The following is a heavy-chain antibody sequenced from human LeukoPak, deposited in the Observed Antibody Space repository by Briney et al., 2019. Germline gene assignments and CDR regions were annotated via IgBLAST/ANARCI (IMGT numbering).Heavy chain of an antibody. Sequence: PGGSLRLSCAASGFTFSSYSMNWVRQAPGEGLEWVSYISSSSSTIYYADSVKGRFTISRDNAKNSLYLQMNSLRAEDTAVYYCARCLAYGDQAWLDYWGQGTLVTVSS. V-gene: IGHV3-48*01. CDR3: ARCLAYGDQAWLDY. J-gene: IGHJ4*02. CDR2: ISSSSSTI. CDR1: GFTFSSYS. D-gene: IGHD4-17*01.